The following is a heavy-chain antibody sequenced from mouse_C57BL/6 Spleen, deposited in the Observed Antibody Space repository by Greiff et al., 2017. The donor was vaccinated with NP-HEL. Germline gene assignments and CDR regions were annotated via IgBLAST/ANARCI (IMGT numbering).Heavy chain of an antibody. CDR2: IDPETGGT. D-gene: IGHD4-1*01. Sequence: QVQLQQSGAELVRPGASVTLSCKASGYTFTDYEMHWVKQTPVHGLEWIGAIDPETGGTAYNQKFKGKAILTADKSSSTAYMELRSLTSEDSAVYYCTRRTGRWYFDVWGTGTTVTVSS. V-gene: IGHV1-15*01. J-gene: IGHJ1*03. CDR3: TRRTGRWYFDV. CDR1: GYTFTDYE.